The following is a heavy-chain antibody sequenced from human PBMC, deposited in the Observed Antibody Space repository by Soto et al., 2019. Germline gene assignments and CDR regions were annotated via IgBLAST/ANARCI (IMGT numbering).Heavy chain of an antibody. CDR1: GGSFSGYY. Sequence: SETVSLTCAVYGGSFSGYYWSWIRQPPGKGLEWIGEINHSGSTNYNPSLKSRVTISVDTSKNQFSLKLSSVTAADTAVYYCARINVATRFFDYWGQGTLVTVSS. V-gene: IGHV4-34*01. D-gene: IGHD5-12*01. J-gene: IGHJ4*02. CDR3: ARINVATRFFDY. CDR2: INHSGST.